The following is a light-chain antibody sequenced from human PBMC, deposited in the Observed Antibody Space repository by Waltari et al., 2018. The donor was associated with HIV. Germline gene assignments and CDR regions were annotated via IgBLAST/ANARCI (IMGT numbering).Light chain of an antibody. V-gene: IGLV3-21*04. CDR2: YDS. J-gene: IGLJ2*01. CDR3: QVWDSSSDHPPHVV. Sequence: SYVLTQPPSVSVAPGKTARITCGGNNIGSKSVHWYQQKPGQAPVLVIYYDSDRPSGIPERFSGSNSGNTATLTISRVEAGDEADYYCQVWDSSSDHPPHVVFGGGTKLTVL. CDR1: NIGSKS.